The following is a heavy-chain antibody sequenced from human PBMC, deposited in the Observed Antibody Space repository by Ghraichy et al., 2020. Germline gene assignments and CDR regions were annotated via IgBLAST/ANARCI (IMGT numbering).Heavy chain of an antibody. J-gene: IGHJ3*02. CDR1: GGSISSYY. D-gene: IGHD2-15*01. V-gene: IGHV4-59*08. Sequence: ESLNISCTVSGGSISSYYWSWIRQPPGKGLEWIGYIYYSGSTNYNPSLKSRVTISVDTSKNQFSLKLSSVTAADTAVYYCARRGVVVVAASDAFDIWGQGTMVTVSS. CDR3: ARRGVVVVAASDAFDI. CDR2: IYYSGST.